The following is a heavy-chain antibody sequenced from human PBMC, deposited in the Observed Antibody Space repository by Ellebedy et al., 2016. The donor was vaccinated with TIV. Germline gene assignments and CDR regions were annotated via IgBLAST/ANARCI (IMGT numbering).Heavy chain of an antibody. J-gene: IGHJ4*02. CDR2: ISGSGGST. CDR1: GFTFSSYA. Sequence: GESLKISXAASGFTFSSYAMSWVRQAPGKGLEWVSAISGSGGSTYYADSVKGRFTISRDNSKNTLYLQMNSLRAEDTAVYYCARLRIAARLGYFDYWGQGTLVTVSS. CDR3: ARLRIAARLGYFDY. D-gene: IGHD6-6*01. V-gene: IGHV3-23*01.